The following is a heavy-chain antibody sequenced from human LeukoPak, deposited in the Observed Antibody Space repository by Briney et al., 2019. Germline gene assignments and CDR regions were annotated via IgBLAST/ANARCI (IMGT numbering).Heavy chain of an antibody. Sequence: SQTLSLTCAISGDSVSRYTAAWYWIRQSPSRGLEWLGRTYYRSKWYYEYAVSVRSRITINADTSKNQFSLQLNSVTPEDTAVYYCARDPSDDQGLGYWGKGTLVTVSS. V-gene: IGHV6-1*01. CDR1: GDSVSRYTAA. D-gene: IGHD3-16*01. J-gene: IGHJ4*02. CDR3: ARDPSDDQGLGY. CDR2: TYYRSKWYY.